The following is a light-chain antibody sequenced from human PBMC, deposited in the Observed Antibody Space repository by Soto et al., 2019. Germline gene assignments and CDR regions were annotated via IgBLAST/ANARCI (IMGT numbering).Light chain of an antibody. Sequence: DIVMTQSPDSLAVALGERATINCKSSQNILSSFNNMNYVVWYQQKPGQPPKLLISWASTRESGVPDRFRGSGSGTDFTLTISSLQAEDVAVYYCQQCYSSPITFGQGTRLEIK. V-gene: IGKV4-1*01. CDR2: WAS. CDR1: QNILSSFNNMNY. J-gene: IGKJ5*01. CDR3: QQCYSSPIT.